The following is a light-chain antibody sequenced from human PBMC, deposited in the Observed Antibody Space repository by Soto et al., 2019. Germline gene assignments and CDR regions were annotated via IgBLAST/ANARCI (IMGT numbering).Light chain of an antibody. Sequence: QSVLTQPASVSGSPGQSITISCTGTIYDVGAYHYVSWYQQFPGKAPKLILYEVSNRPSGISNRFSGFRSGSTASLTVSELQPEDDAHYYCISYTTTGALVFGGGTKLTVL. J-gene: IGLJ2*01. CDR1: IYDVGAYHY. CDR2: EVS. V-gene: IGLV2-14*01. CDR3: ISYTTTGALV.